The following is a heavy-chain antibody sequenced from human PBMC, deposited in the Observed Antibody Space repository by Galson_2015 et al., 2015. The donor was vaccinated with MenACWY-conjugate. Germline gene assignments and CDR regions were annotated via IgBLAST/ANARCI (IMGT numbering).Heavy chain of an antibody. J-gene: IGHJ6*02. CDR2: ISFDGGYK. Sequence: SLRLSCAASGFTFTAYAMYWVRQAPGEGLEWVAMISFDGGYKYYADSVRGRFTISRDNSKNMLFLQMNSLRVEDTAVYYCAKEGGRMDDYGYYGLGYGLDVWGQGTTVIVSS. CDR3: AKEGGRMDDYGYYGLGYGLDV. D-gene: IGHD4-17*01. V-gene: IGHV3-30*18. CDR1: GFTFTAYA.